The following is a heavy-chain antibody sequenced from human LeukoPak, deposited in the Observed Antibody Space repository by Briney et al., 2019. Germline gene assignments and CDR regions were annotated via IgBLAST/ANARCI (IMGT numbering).Heavy chain of an antibody. J-gene: IGHJ4*02. CDR2: ISYDGSNK. Sequence: GRSPRLSCAASGFTFSSYGMHWVRQAPGKGLEWVAVISYDGSNKYYADSVKGRFTISRDNSKNTLYLQMNSLRAEDTAVYYCAKDVGGWLQFEDFDYWGQGTLVTVSS. CDR1: GFTFSSYG. V-gene: IGHV3-30*18. CDR3: AKDVGGWLQFEDFDY. D-gene: IGHD5-24*01.